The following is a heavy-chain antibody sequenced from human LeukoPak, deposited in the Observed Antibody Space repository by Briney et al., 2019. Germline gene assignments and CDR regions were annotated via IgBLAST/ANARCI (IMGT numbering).Heavy chain of an antibody. CDR2: MNPNSGNT. Sequence: GASVKVSCKASGYTFTSYDINWVRQATGQGLEWMGWMNPNSGNTGYAQKFQGRVTMTRNTSISTAYMELSSLRSEDTAVYYCARGRGAYCGGDCSDFDYWGQGTPVTVSS. CDR1: GYTFTSYD. V-gene: IGHV1-8*01. D-gene: IGHD2-21*02. CDR3: ARGRGAYCGGDCSDFDY. J-gene: IGHJ4*02.